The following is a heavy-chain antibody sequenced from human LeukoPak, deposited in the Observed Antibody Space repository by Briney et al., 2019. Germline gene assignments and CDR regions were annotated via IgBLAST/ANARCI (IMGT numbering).Heavy chain of an antibody. D-gene: IGHD3-10*01. Sequence: GASVKVSCTASGYTFTGYHMHWVRQAPGQGLEWMGRINPNSGDTNYAQKFQGRVAMTRDTSISTAFMELARLRSDDTAVYYCAREGERDGSGSYLLDYYYYGMDVWGQGTTVTVSS. CDR2: INPNSGDT. CDR3: AREGERDGSGSYLLDYYYYGMDV. CDR1: GYTFTGYH. V-gene: IGHV1-2*06. J-gene: IGHJ6*02.